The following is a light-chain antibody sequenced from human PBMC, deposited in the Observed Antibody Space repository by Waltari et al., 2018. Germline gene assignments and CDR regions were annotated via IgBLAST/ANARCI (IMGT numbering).Light chain of an antibody. Sequence: DIQMTQSPSTLSASVGDTVTITCLASQSVSWLAWYQQKPGEAPKLLIYEASTLERGVPSRFSGRGSGTEFTLTISSLQPDDFATFFCQQYDTYSPHSFGQGTKLEIK. J-gene: IGKJ2*03. CDR2: EAS. CDR1: QSVSW. V-gene: IGKV1-5*03. CDR3: QQYDTYSPHS.